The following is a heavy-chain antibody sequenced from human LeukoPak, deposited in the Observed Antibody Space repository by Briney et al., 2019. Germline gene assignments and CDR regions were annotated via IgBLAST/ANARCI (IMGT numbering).Heavy chain of an antibody. Sequence: PGGSLRLSSAASGFTFSSYWMSWVRHAPRKGVEWVANIKQDGSEKYYVDSVKGRFTISRDNAKKSLYLQMNSLRAEDTAVYYGARGAAWFDPWGQGTLVTVSS. D-gene: IGHD2-15*01. CDR2: IKQDGSEK. V-gene: IGHV3-7*01. CDR1: GFTFSSYW. J-gene: IGHJ5*02. CDR3: ARGAAWFDP.